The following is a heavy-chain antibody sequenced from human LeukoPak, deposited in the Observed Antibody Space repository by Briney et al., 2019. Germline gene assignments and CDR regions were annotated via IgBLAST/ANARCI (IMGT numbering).Heavy chain of an antibody. J-gene: IGHJ4*02. CDR2: IYYSGST. CDR1: GGSISSGGYY. Sequence: KPSETLSLTCAVSGGSISSGGYYWSWIRQHPGKGLEWIGYIYYSGSTYYNPSLKSRVTISVDTSKNQFSLKLSSVTAADTAVYYCARATHSYGDLFDYWGQGTLVTVSS. CDR3: ARATHSYGDLFDY. D-gene: IGHD4-17*01. V-gene: IGHV4-31*11.